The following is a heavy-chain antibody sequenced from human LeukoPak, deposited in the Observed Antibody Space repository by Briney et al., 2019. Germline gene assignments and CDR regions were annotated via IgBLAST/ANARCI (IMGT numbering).Heavy chain of an antibody. V-gene: IGHV4-30-2*01. J-gene: IGHJ4*02. D-gene: IGHD6-13*01. CDR1: GGSISSGGYY. CDR3: ARTYSPSYSSSWYAIGD. CDR2: INHSGST. Sequence: PSQTLSLTCTVSGGSISSGGYYWSWIRQPPGKGLEWIGEINHSGSTNYNPSLKSRVTISVDTSKNQFSLKLSSVTAADTAVYYCARTYSPSYSSSWYAIGDWGQGTLVTVSS.